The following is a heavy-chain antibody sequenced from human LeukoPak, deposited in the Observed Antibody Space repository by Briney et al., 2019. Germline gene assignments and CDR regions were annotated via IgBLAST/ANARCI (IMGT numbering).Heavy chain of an antibody. V-gene: IGHV4-34*01. Sequence: SETLSLTWAVYGGSFSGYYWSWIRQPPGKGLEWIGEINHSGSTNYNPSLKSRVTISVDTSKNQFSLKLSSVTAADTAVYYCARGTRVVVTFFDYWGQGTLVTVSS. CDR3: ARGTRVVVTFFDY. CDR1: GGSFSGYY. J-gene: IGHJ4*02. D-gene: IGHD2-21*02. CDR2: INHSGST.